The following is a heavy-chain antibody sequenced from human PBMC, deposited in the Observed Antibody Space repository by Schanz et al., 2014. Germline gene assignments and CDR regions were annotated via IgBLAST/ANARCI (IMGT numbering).Heavy chain of an antibody. Sequence: EVQLVESGGGLVKPGGSLRFSCAASGSTFTTYYMNWVRQAPGKGLEWVSSISSSSSYISYADSVKGRFTISRDNAKNSLYLQMNSLRAEDTAVYYCARPSDSSWYMDVWGKGTTVTVSS. CDR3: ARPSDSSWYMDV. V-gene: IGHV3-21*02. CDR2: ISSSSSYI. CDR1: GSTFTTYY. J-gene: IGHJ6*03. D-gene: IGHD2-21*02.